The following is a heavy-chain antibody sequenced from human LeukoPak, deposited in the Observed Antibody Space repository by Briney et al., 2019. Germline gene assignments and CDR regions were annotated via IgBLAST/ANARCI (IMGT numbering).Heavy chain of an antibody. CDR3: ARGLETTGWYKAFDI. Sequence: GGSLRLSCAASGFTFSSYWMHWVRQAPGKGLEWVSYISRSGSSTIYYADSVKGRFTISRDNARNSLYLQMFSLRVEDTAVYYCARGLETTGWYKAFDIWGQGTMVTVSS. D-gene: IGHD6-19*01. V-gene: IGHV3-48*01. CDR2: ISRSGSSTI. CDR1: GFTFSSYW. J-gene: IGHJ3*02.